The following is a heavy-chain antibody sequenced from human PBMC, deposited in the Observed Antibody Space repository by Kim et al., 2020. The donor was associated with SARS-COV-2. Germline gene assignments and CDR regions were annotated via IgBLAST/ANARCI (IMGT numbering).Heavy chain of an antibody. CDR1: GFIFNNYA. CDR2: LSGNAGAP. D-gene: IGHD3-16*01. J-gene: IGHJ6*02. V-gene: IGHV3-23*01. CDR3: AKERTLTSLGVAFNGMDV. Sequence: GGSLRLSCTASGFIFNNYAMTWVRQAPGKGLEWVSSLSGNAGAPFYAGSVKGRFSIARDNSKSTLYLEMNSLRAEDTARYYCAKERTLTSLGVAFNGMDVWGQGTTVVVSS.